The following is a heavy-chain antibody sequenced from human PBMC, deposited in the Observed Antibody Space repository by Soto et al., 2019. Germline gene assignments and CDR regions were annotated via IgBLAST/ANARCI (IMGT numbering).Heavy chain of an antibody. CDR1: GGSISSSNW. Sequence: SETLSLTCAVSGGSISSSNWWSWVRQPPGKGLEWIGEIYHSGSTNYNPSLKSRVTISVDKSKNQFSLKLSSVTAADTAVYYCARGYSSSWFAFDYWGQGTLVTVSS. D-gene: IGHD6-13*01. V-gene: IGHV4-4*02. J-gene: IGHJ4*02. CDR3: ARGYSSSWFAFDY. CDR2: IYHSGST.